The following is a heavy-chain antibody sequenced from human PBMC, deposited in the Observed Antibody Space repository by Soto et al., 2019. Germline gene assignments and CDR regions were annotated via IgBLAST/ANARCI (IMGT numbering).Heavy chain of an antibody. CDR3: ARGSTGSIGGY. CDR1: GYTFTSYY. J-gene: IGHJ4*02. CDR2: INPSGGST. V-gene: IGHV1-46*01. Sequence: QVQLVQSGAEVKKPGASVKVSCKASGYTFTSYYMHWVRQAPGQGLEWMGIINPSGGSTSYAQKFPRRVTMTRDTSPSTVYMELSSLRSEDTAVYYCARGSTGSIGGYWGQGTLVTVSS. D-gene: IGHD1-1*01.